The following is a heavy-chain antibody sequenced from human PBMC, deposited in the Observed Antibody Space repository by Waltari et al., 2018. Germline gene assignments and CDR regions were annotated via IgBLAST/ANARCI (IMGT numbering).Heavy chain of an antibody. CDR1: GYTFTSYA. CDR2: INAGNGNT. D-gene: IGHD6-13*01. Sequence: QVQLVQSGAEVKKPGASVKVSCKASGYTFTSYAMHWVRQAPGQRLEWMGWINAGNGNTKYARKFQGRVTITRDTSESTAYMELGSLRSEDKAVYYCARDSSSPFDYWGQGTLVTVSS. J-gene: IGHJ4*02. V-gene: IGHV1-3*01. CDR3: ARDSSSPFDY.